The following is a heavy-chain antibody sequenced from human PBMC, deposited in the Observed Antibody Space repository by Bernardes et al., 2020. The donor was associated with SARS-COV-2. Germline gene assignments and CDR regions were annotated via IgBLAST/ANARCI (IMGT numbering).Heavy chain of an antibody. V-gene: IGHV4-4*07. D-gene: IGHD3-16*01. CDR2: VYASGTT. J-gene: IGHJ4*02. CDR3: ARGFHSPWGGDFDF. CDR1: GVSISAYY. Sequence: SETLSLTCTVSGVSISAYYWSWMRQPAGKGLEWIGRVYASGTTKYNPSLKSRVTMSVDTSKNQFSLNLNSLTAADTATYYCARGFHSPWGGDFDFWGQGTLVTVSS.